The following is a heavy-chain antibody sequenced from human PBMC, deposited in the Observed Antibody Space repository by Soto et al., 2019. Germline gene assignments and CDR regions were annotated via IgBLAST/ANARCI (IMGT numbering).Heavy chain of an antibody. J-gene: IGHJ6*03. CDR2: ISSSGSTI. CDR3: ARAPRPNCSGGSCYSGYYYYYMDV. CDR1: GFTFSDYY. D-gene: IGHD2-15*01. Sequence: GGVPRLSCAASGFTFSDYYMSWIRQAPGKGLEWVSYISSSGSTIYYADSVKGRFTISRDNAKNSLYLQMNSLRAEDTAVYYCARAPRPNCSGGSCYSGYYYYYMDVWGKGTTVTVSS. V-gene: IGHV3-11*01.